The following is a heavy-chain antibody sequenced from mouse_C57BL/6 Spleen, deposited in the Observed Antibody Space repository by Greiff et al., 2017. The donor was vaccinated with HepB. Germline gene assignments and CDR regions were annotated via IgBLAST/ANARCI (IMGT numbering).Heavy chain of an antibody. Sequence: EVKVVESGGGLVQPGGSLSLSCAASGFTFTDYYMSWVRQPPGKALEWLGFIRNKANGYTTEYSASVKGRFTISRDNSQSILYLQMNALRAEDSATYYCARSLYDYDGPWFAYCGQGTLVTVSA. D-gene: IGHD2-4*01. CDR1: GFTFTDYY. V-gene: IGHV7-3*01. J-gene: IGHJ3*01. CDR2: IRNKANGYTT. CDR3: ARSLYDYDGPWFAY.